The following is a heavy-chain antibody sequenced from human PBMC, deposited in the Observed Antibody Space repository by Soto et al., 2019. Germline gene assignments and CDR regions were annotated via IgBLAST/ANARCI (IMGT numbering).Heavy chain of an antibody. V-gene: IGHV4-59*08. Sequence: SETLSLTCTVSGGSISSYYWSWIRQPPGKGLEWIGYIYYSGSTNYNPSLKSRVTISVDTSKNQFSLTVTSVTAADTAVYYCARRIVAKETFDYWGQGPLVTVSS. CDR1: GGSISSYY. CDR2: IYYSGST. J-gene: IGHJ4*02. D-gene: IGHD5-12*01. CDR3: ARRIVAKETFDY.